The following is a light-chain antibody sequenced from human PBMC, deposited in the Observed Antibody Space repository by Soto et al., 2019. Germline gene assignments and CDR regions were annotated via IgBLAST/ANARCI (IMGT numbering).Light chain of an antibody. Sequence: DIQMNKSPSTVCGTVRDRVTITCRASQSISSWLAWYQQKPGKAPKLLIYDASTLESGVPSGFSGSGSGTEFTLTISSLQPDDFATYYCQQHNTSPSPFGQVTMV. CDR3: QQHNTSPSP. J-gene: IGKJ1*01. V-gene: IGKV1-5*01. CDR2: DAS. CDR1: QSISSW.